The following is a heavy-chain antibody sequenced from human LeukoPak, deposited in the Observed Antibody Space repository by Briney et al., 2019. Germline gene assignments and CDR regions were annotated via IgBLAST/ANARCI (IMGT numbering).Heavy chain of an antibody. CDR2: ISSSGSYA. CDR3: ARDSGLNYYDTANAFDI. D-gene: IGHD3-22*01. J-gene: IGHJ3*02. CDR1: GFTFSDYY. V-gene: IGHV3-11*06. Sequence: GGSLRLSCAASGFTFSDYYMSWIRQAPGKGLEWVTYISSSGSYANYADSVKGRFTISRDNAKNSLSLQMNSLRAEDTAVYYCARDSGLNYYDTANAFDIWGQGTMVTVSS.